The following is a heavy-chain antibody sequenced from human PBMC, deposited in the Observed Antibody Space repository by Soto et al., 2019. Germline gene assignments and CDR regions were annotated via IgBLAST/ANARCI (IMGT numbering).Heavy chain of an antibody. CDR3: ARGMVTGPYYYYYGMDV. CDR1: GGTFSSYA. J-gene: IGHJ6*02. CDR2: IIPIFGTA. Sequence: QVQLVQSGAEVQKPGSSVKVSCKASGGTFSSYAISWVRQAPGQGLEWMGGIIPIFGTANYAQKFQGRVTITADESTSTAYMELSSLRSEDTAVYYCARGMVTGPYYYYYGMDVWGQGTTVTVSS. D-gene: IGHD5-18*01. V-gene: IGHV1-69*01.